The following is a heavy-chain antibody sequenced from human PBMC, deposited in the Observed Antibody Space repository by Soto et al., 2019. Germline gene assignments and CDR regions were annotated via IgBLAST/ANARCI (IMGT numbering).Heavy chain of an antibody. CDR3: ARETSEAYDASSHYYYGMDV. CDR1: GYTFTSYY. V-gene: IGHV1-46*01. Sequence: GASVKVSCKASGYTFTSYYMHWVRQAPGQGLEWMGIINPSGGSTSYAQKFQGRVTMTRDTSTSTVYMELSSLRSEDTAVYYCARETSEAYDASSHYYYGMDVWGQGTTVTVSS. D-gene: IGHD3-16*01. J-gene: IGHJ6*02. CDR2: INPSGGST.